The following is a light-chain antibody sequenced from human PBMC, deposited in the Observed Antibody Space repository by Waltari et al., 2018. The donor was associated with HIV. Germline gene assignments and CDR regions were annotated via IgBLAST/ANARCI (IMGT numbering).Light chain of an antibody. CDR2: EVS. CDR1: SSDVGGYKY. J-gene: IGLJ2*01. CDR3: SSYTSSNTLR. V-gene: IGLV2-14*01. Sequence: QSALTQPASVSGSPGQSITISCTGTSSDVGGYKYVSWYQQHPGKAPRLMIYEVSRWPSGVSNRFSGSKSGDTASLTISGLQADDEAAYYCSSYTSSNTLRFGGGTKLTVL.